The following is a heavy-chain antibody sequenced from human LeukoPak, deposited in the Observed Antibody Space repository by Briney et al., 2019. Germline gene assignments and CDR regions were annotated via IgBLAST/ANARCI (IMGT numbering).Heavy chain of an antibody. J-gene: IGHJ6*02. CDR2: IIPMFGAP. CDR1: GDSFSNYG. V-gene: IGHV1-69*01. D-gene: IGHD3-16*01. Sequence: SVKVSCKASGDSFSNYGFSWVRQAPGQGLEWMGGIIPMFGAPNYAQRFKGRVTITAGAFTSTVYKGLSSLTSDDTAVYYCARDAGGTYRSYYALHVWGQGTTVTVS. CDR3: ARDAGGTYRSYYALHV.